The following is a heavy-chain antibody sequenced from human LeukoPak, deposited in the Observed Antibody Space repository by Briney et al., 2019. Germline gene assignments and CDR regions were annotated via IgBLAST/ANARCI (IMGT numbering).Heavy chain of an antibody. D-gene: IGHD3-22*01. V-gene: IGHV1-18*01. J-gene: IGHJ3*02. CDR2: ISAYNGNT. CDR1: GYIFSSYR. Sequence: ASMKVSCKTSGYIFSSYRITWVRQAPGQGLEWVGWISAYNGNTNYAQKFQGRVTMTTDSSTSTAYMELRNLRSDDTAVYYCARPLPYYYDHSGLYAFDIWGHGTMVTVSS. CDR3: ARPLPYYYDHSGLYAFDI.